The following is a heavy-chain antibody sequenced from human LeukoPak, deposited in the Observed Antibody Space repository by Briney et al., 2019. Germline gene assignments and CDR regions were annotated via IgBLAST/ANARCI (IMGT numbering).Heavy chain of an antibody. Sequence: SETLSLTCTVSGGSISSGNYFWSWIRQPAGKGLEWIGRIYTSGSTNYNPSLKSRVTISVDTSKNQFSLKLSSVTAADTAVYYCARSPLEYDFWSGRHYYFDYWGQGTLVSVSS. CDR1: GGSISSGNYF. J-gene: IGHJ4*02. CDR2: IYTSGST. V-gene: IGHV4-61*02. CDR3: ARSPLEYDFWSGRHYYFDY. D-gene: IGHD3-3*01.